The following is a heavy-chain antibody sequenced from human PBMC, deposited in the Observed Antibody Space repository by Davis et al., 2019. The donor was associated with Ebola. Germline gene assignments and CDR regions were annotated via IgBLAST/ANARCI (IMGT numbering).Heavy chain of an antibody. D-gene: IGHD2-2*01. CDR3: AKDKGVPAAMTALDY. Sequence: GESLKISCAASGFTFSSYGMHWVRQAPGKGLEWVAFIRYDGSNKYYADSVKGRFTISRDNSKNTLYLQMNSLRAEDTAVYYCAKDKGVPAAMTALDYWGQGTLVTVSS. CDR2: IRYDGSNK. V-gene: IGHV3-30*02. CDR1: GFTFSSYG. J-gene: IGHJ4*02.